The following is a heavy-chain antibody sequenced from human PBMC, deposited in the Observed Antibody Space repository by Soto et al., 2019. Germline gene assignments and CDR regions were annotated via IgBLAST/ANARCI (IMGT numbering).Heavy chain of an antibody. D-gene: IGHD3-9*01. J-gene: IGHJ4*02. Sequence: GGSLRPCCAASGFTVSSYAMHWVRQAPGKGLEWVAVISYDGSNKYYADSVKGRFTISRDNSKNTLYLQMNSLRAEDTAVYYCARALDGGEDYWGQGTLVTVSS. CDR3: ARALDGGEDY. CDR2: ISYDGSNK. V-gene: IGHV3-30-3*01. CDR1: GFTVSSYA.